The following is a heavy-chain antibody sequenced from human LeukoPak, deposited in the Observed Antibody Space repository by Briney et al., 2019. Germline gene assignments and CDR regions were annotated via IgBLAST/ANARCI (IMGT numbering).Heavy chain of an antibody. CDR3: ASRDIAAALGY. J-gene: IGHJ4*02. CDR2: IYSGGST. D-gene: IGHD6-13*01. V-gene: IGHV3-66*01. Sequence: GGSLRLSCAASGFTVSSNYMSWVRQAPGKGLEWVSVIYSGGSTYYADSVKGRFTISRDNSKNTLYLQMNSLRAEDTAVYYCASRDIAAALGYWGQGTLVTVSS. CDR1: GFTVSSNY.